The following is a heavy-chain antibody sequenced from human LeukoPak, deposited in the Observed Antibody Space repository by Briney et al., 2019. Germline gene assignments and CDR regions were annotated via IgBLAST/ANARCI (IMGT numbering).Heavy chain of an antibody. Sequence: ASVKVSCKPSGYTFTSYGISWVRQAPGQGLEWMGWISAYNGNTNYAQKLQGRVTMTTDTSTSTAYMELRSLRSDDTAVYYCARGPPIVVVPAAMRYPPRAWFDPWGQGTLVTVSS. D-gene: IGHD2-2*01. J-gene: IGHJ5*02. V-gene: IGHV1-18*01. CDR3: ARGPPIVVVPAAMRYPPRAWFDP. CDR2: ISAYNGNT. CDR1: GYTFTSYG.